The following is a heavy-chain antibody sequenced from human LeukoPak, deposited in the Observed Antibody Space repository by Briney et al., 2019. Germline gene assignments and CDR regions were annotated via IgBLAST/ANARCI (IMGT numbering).Heavy chain of an antibody. CDR2: IWYDGSNK. CDR3: AREDRLWFGELLDAFDI. V-gene: IGHV3-33*01. J-gene: IGHJ3*02. D-gene: IGHD3-10*01. CDR1: GFTFSSYG. Sequence: GGSLRLSCAASGFTFSSYGMHWVRQAPGKGLEWVAVIWYDGSNKYYADSVMGRFTISRDNAKNSVFLQMNSLRAEDTAVYYCAREDRLWFGELLDAFDIWGQGTMVTVSS.